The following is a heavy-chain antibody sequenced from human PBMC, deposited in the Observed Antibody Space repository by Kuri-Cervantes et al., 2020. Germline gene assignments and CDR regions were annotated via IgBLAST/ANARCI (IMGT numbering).Heavy chain of an antibody. CDR2: ISYDGSNK. CDR1: GFTFSSYA. V-gene: IGHV3-30-3*01. D-gene: IGHD2-2*01. Sequence: GESLKISCAASGFTFSSYAMHWVRQAPGKGPEWVAVISYDGSNKYYADSVKGRFTISRDNSKNTLYLQMNSLRAEDTAVYYCARDRGDQLLLDYWGQGTLVTVSS. CDR3: ARDRGDQLLLDY. J-gene: IGHJ4*02.